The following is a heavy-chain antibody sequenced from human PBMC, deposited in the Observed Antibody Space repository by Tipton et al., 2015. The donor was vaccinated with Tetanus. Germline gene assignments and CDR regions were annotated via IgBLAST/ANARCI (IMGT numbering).Heavy chain of an antibody. J-gene: IGHJ5*02. CDR2: IYSDGTS. D-gene: IGHD2-8*01. CDR1: GFTVSSKH. Sequence: SLRLSCVASGFTVSSKHMAWVRQAPGKGLEWISLIYSDGTSHYGDSVRGRFTISRDNSENTVYLDIHSLRAEDTATYYCARTAIYCTNGGCYLSRDPSFVPWGQGTRVTVAS. V-gene: IGHV3-66*01. CDR3: ARTAIYCTNGGCYLSRDPSFVP.